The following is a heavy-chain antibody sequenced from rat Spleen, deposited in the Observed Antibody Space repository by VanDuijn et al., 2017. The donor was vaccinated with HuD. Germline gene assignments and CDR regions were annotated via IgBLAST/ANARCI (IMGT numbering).Heavy chain of an antibody. CDR2: ISTSGSRT. CDR1: GFTFSNYY. J-gene: IGHJ3*01. V-gene: IGHV5-25*01. D-gene: IGHD1-9*01. CDR3: ARPGTMGITGFAY. Sequence: EVQLVESGGGLVQPGRSLKLSCAASGFTFSNYYMAWVRQAPKKGLEWVATISTSGSRTYYPDSVKGRFTISRDNAKSSLYLQMNSLKSEDTATYYCARPGTMGITGFAYWGQGTLVTVSS.